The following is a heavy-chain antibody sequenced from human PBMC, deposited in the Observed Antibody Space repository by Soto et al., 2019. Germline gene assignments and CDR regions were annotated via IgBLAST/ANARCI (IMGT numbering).Heavy chain of an antibody. CDR3: ARIPTYYYDSTHSELIKYNWFDP. V-gene: IGHV2-26*01. CDR1: GFSLSNARMG. D-gene: IGHD3-22*01. J-gene: IGHJ5*02. Sequence: SGPTLVNPTETLTLTCTVSGFSLSNARMGVSWIRQPPGKALEWLAHIFSNDEKSYSTSLKSRPTISKDTSKSQVVLTMTNMDPVDTATYYCARIPTYYYDSTHSELIKYNWFDPWGQGTLVTVSS. CDR2: IFSNDEK.